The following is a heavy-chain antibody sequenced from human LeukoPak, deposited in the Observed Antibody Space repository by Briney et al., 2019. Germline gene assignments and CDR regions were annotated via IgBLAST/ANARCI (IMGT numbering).Heavy chain of an antibody. D-gene: IGHD6-19*01. CDR2: IIPIFGTA. V-gene: IGHV1-69*13. J-gene: IGHJ4*02. CDR3: ARHHPGYSSGWYFDY. CDR1: GGTFISYA. Sequence: SVKVSCKASGGTFISYAISWVRQAPGQGLEWMGGIIPIFGTANYAQKFQGRVTITADESTSTAYMELSSLRSEDTAVYYCARHHPGYSSGWYFDYWGQGTLVTISS.